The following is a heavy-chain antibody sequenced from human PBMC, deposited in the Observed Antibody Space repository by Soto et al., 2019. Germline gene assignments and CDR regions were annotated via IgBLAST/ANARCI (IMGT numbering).Heavy chain of an antibody. Sequence: QVQLVESGGGVVQPGRSLRLSCAASGFTFSNYGMHWVRQAPGKGLEWVALISYDGSNKNSADSVKGRFTISRDNSKNTLYLQMNSLRAEDTAVYYCAKKKGFCGGGSCYYIDVWGKVTTVTVS. J-gene: IGHJ6*03. CDR1: GFTFSNYG. CDR2: ISYDGSNK. CDR3: AKKKGFCGGGSCYYIDV. V-gene: IGHV3-30*18. D-gene: IGHD2-15*01.